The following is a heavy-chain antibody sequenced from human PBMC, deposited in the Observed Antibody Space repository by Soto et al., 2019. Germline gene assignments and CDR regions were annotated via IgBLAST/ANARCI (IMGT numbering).Heavy chain of an antibody. Sequence: QVQLQQWGAGLLKPSETLSLTCAVYGGSFSGYYWSWIRQPPGKGLEWIGEINHSGSTNYNPSLKSRVTISVDTSKNQFSLKLSSVTAADTAVYYCAREGKRTVTKTPLLPWGQGTLVTVSS. CDR1: GGSFSGYY. CDR2: INHSGST. V-gene: IGHV4-34*01. CDR3: AREGKRTVTKTPLLP. J-gene: IGHJ5*02. D-gene: IGHD4-17*01.